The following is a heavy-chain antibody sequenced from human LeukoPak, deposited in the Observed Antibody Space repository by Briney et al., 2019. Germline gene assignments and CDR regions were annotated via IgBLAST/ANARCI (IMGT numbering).Heavy chain of an antibody. J-gene: IGHJ4*02. CDR1: GSTFSSYA. CDR3: AKASGYSYGNTDY. CDR2: ISGSGGST. Sequence: GGSLRLSCAASGSTFSSYAMSWVRQAPGKGLEWVSAISGSGGSTYYADSVKGRFTISRDNSKNTLYLQMNSLRAEDTAVYYCAKASGYSYGNTDYWGQGTLVTVSS. D-gene: IGHD5-18*01. V-gene: IGHV3-23*01.